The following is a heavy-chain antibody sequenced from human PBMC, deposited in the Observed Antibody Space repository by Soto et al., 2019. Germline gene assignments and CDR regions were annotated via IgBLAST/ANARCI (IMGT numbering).Heavy chain of an antibody. D-gene: IGHD6-19*01. Sequence: QVQLVESGGGVVQPGRSLRLSCTASGFTFSSYAMHWVRQAPGKGLGWVAVISSDGSNKYDADSVKGRFTISRDNSKNTMYLQMNSLRVEDTAVYYCARPYSSGWYGDLDYWGQGTLVTVSS. CDR2: ISSDGSNK. J-gene: IGHJ4*02. CDR3: ARPYSSGWYGDLDY. V-gene: IGHV3-30-3*01. CDR1: GFTFSSYA.